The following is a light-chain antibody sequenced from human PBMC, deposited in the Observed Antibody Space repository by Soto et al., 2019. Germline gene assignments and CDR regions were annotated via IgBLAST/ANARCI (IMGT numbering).Light chain of an antibody. CDR1: QTISSL. V-gene: IGKV1-5*03. J-gene: IGKJ1*01. CDR2: KAS. CDR3: QQYNSYWM. Sequence: DIQMTQSPSTLSGSVGDRVTITCRASQTISSLLAWYQQKPGKAPKLLIYKASTLKSGVPSRFSGSGSGTEFTLIISSLQPDDFATYYCQQYNSYWMFGLGTKVDIK.